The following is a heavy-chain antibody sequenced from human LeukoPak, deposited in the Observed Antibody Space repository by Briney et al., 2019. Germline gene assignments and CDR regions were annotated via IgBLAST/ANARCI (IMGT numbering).Heavy chain of an antibody. D-gene: IGHD6-19*01. CDR2: ISSSGSTI. V-gene: IGHV3-11*04. J-gene: IGHJ4*02. Sequence: GSLRLSCAASGFTFSNAWMSWVRQAPGNGLEWVSYISSSGSTIYYADSVKGRFTISRDNAKTSLYLQMNSLRAEDTAVYYCAGGLSSAWPGGFDYWGQGTLVTVSS. CDR3: AGGLSSAWPGGFDY. CDR1: GFTFSNAW.